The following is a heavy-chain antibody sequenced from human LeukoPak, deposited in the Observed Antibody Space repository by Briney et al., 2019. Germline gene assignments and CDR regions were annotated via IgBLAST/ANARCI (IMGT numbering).Heavy chain of an antibody. D-gene: IGHD3-22*01. CDR1: GGTFSSYA. J-gene: IGHJ4*02. CDR2: IIPIFGTA. CDR3: ARVGYYDSSGYPYYFDY. Sequence: GASVKVSCKASGGTFSSYAISWVRQAPGQGLEWMGGIIPIFGTANYAQKFQGRDTITTDESTSTAYMELSSLRSEDTAVYYCARVGYYDSSGYPYYFDYWGQGTLVTVSS. V-gene: IGHV1-69*05.